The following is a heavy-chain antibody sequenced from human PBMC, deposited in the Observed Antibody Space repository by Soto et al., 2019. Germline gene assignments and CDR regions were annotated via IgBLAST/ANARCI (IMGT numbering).Heavy chain of an antibody. CDR2: IYYSGST. CDR3: ARTLTVRYSSGWYDWFDP. V-gene: IGHV4-31*03. Sequence: SETLSLTCTVSGGSISSGGYYWSWIRQHPGKGLEWIGYIYYSGSTYYNPSLKSRVTISVDTSKNQFSLKLSSVTAADTAVYYCARTLTVRYSSGWYDWFDPWGQGTLVTVSS. D-gene: IGHD6-19*01. CDR1: GGSISSGGYY. J-gene: IGHJ5*02.